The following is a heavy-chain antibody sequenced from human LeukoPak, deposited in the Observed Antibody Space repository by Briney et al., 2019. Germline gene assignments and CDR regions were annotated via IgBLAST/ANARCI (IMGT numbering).Heavy chain of an antibody. D-gene: IGHD5-24*01. J-gene: IGHJ4*02. CDR2: ISSSSYTI. CDR1: GFTFSSYS. V-gene: IGHV3-48*02. Sequence: GGSLRLSCAASGFTFSSYSINWVRQAPGKGLEWVSYISSSSYTIYYADSVKGRFTISRDNAKNSLYLQMTSLRDEDTAVYYCARDWREIGADYWGQGTLVTVSS. CDR3: ARDWREIGADY.